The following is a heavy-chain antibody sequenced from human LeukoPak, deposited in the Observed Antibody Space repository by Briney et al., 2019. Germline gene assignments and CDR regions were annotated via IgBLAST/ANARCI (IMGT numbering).Heavy chain of an antibody. CDR2: IRSKAYGGTT. D-gene: IGHD6-13*01. CDR1: GFTFGDYA. J-gene: IGHJ6*03. Sequence: GGSLRLSCTASGFTFGDYAMSWVRQAPGKGLEWVGFIRSKAYGGTTEYAASVKGRFTISRDDSKSIAYLQMNSLKTEDTAVYYCTREIAAAGTYYYYYMDVWGKGTTVTISS. V-gene: IGHV3-49*04. CDR3: TREIAAAGTYYYYYMDV.